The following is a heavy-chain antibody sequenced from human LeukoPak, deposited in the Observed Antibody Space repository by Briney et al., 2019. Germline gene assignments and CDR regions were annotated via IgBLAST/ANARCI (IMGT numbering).Heavy chain of an antibody. D-gene: IGHD3-22*01. CDR2: MYYSGGT. Sequence: PSETLSLTCTVSGDAITGSSYYWGWIRQPPGKGLEWIGSMYYSGGTYSNPSLKSRVTMSADTSKNQFSLKLSSVSAADTAVYYCARKYYDRTGYYYFDYWDQGTLVSASS. J-gene: IGHJ4*02. V-gene: IGHV4-39*01. CDR3: ARKYYDRTGYYYFDY. CDR1: GDAITGSSYY.